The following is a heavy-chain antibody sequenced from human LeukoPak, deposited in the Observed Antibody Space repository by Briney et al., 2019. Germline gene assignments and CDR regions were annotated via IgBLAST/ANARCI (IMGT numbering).Heavy chain of an antibody. V-gene: IGHV4-34*01. J-gene: IGHJ4*02. CDR3: ARRVAAAGTVDY. CDR1: GGSLSGNY. Sequence: SETLSLTCAVYGGSLSGNYWSWLRQPPGKGLEWIGEINRSGSTNYNPSLKSRVTISVDTSKNQFSLKLSSVTAAATAVYYCARRVAAAGTVDYWGQGTLVTVSS. CDR2: INRSGST. D-gene: IGHD6-13*01.